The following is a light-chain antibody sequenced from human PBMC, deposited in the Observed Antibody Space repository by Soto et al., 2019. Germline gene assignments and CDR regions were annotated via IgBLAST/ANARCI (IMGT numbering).Light chain of an antibody. Sequence: QSVLTQPASVSGSPGQSITISCTGTSSDVGSYNLVSWYQQHPGKAPKLMIYEGSKLPSGVSNRFSGSKSGNTASLTISGLQAEDEADYYCCSYAGSYVVFGGGTKVTVL. J-gene: IGLJ2*01. CDR2: EGS. V-gene: IGLV2-23*01. CDR3: CSYAGSYVV. CDR1: SSDVGSYNL.